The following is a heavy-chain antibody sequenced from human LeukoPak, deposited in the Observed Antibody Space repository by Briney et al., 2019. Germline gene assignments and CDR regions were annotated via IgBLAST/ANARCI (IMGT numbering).Heavy chain of an antibody. J-gene: IGHJ4*02. CDR2: IYHSGST. CDR1: GYSISSGYY. CDR3: AREPVATARDYFDY. Sequence: SSETLSLTCTVSGYSISSGYYWGWIRQPPGKGLEWIGSIYHSGSTYYNPSLKSRVTISVDTSKNQFSLKLSSVTAADTAVYYCAREPVATARDYFDYWGQGTLVTVSS. D-gene: IGHD5-12*01. V-gene: IGHV4-38-2*02.